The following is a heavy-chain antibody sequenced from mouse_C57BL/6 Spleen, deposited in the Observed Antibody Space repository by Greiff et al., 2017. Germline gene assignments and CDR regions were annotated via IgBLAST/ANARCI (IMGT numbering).Heavy chain of an antibody. CDR1: GYTFTSYW. CDR3: ARKDYYAMDY. Sequence: QVQLQQPGAELVKPGASVKLSCKASGYTFTSYWMQWVKQRPGQGLEWIGEIDPSDSYTNYNQKFKGKATLTVETSSSTAYMQLSSLTSEDSAVYYCARKDYYAMDYWGQGTSVTVSS. J-gene: IGHJ4*01. V-gene: IGHV1-50*01. CDR2: IDPSDSYT.